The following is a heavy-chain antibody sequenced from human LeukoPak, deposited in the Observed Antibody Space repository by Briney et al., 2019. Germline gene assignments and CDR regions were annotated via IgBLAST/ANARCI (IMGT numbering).Heavy chain of an antibody. J-gene: IGHJ4*02. CDR1: GFTFSDYY. CDR3: ARDPERFLY. D-gene: IGHD2/OR15-2a*01. V-gene: IGHV3-11*01. CDR2: ISSSGSTI. Sequence: PGGSLRLSCEASGFTFSDYYMSWIRQAPGKGPEWVSYISSSGSTIFYADSVKGRFTISRDNAKKSLYLQMDSLRAEDTAVYYCARDPERFLYWGQGTLVTVSS.